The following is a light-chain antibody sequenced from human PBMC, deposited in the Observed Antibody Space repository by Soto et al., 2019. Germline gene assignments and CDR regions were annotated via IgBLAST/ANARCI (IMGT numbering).Light chain of an antibody. CDR3: QQYNNWPVT. J-gene: IGKJ4*01. Sequence: IQLTQSPSSLSASVGDRVTITCRASQDIAIYLAWYQQKPGEAPKLLIYAASTLYGGVPSRFSGSGSGTEFTLTISSLQSEDSAVYYCQQYNNWPVTFGGGTKVDIK. CDR2: AAS. CDR1: QDIAIY. V-gene: IGKV1-9*01.